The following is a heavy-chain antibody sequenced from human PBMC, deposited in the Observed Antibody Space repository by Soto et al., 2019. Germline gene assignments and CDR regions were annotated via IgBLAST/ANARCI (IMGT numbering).Heavy chain of an antibody. CDR2: ISWNSGSI. CDR3: AKENLEYSSDLYDDAFDI. V-gene: IGHV3-9*01. CDR1: GFTFDDYA. J-gene: IGHJ3*02. Sequence: EVQLVESGGGLVQPGRSLRLSCAASGFTFDDYAMHWVRQAPGKGLEWVSGISWNSGSIGYADSVKGRFTISRDNAKNSLYLKMNSLRAEDTALYYCAKENLEYSSDLYDDAFDIWGQGTMVTVSS. D-gene: IGHD6-19*01.